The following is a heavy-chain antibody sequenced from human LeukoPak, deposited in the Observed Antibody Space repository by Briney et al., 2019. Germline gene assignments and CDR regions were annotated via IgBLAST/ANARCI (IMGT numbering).Heavy chain of an antibody. CDR3: ARGRRWQQLVGFDY. J-gene: IGHJ4*02. Sequence: PSETLSLTCAVYGGSFSGYYWSWIRQPPGKGLEWIGEINHSGSTNYNPSLKSRVTISVDTSKNQFSLKLSSVTAADTAVYYCARGRRWQQLVGFDYWGQGTLVTVSS. CDR2: INHSGST. V-gene: IGHV4-34*01. CDR1: GGSFSGYY. D-gene: IGHD6-13*01.